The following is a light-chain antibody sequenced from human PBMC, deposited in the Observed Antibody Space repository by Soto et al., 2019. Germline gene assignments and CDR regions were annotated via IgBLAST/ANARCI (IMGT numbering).Light chain of an antibody. Sequence: EIVLTQSPGTLSLSPGERATLSCRASQSVTSNYLAWYQQKPGQAPRLLIYGASSRATGIPDRFSGSGSGTDFTLTISRLEPEDFAVYYCQQYGSSPVTFGQGPKVEI. V-gene: IGKV3-20*01. CDR2: GAS. CDR1: QSVTSNY. CDR3: QQYGSSPVT. J-gene: IGKJ1*01.